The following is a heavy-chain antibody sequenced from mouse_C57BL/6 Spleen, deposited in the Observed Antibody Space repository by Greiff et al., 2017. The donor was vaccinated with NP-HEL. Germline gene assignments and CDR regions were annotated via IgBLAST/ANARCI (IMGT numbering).Heavy chain of an antibody. Sequence: QVQLQQSGAELVRPGASVTLSCKASGYTFTDYEMHWVKQTPVHGLEWIGAIDPETGGTAYNQKFKGKAILTADKSSSTAYMELRSLTSEDSAVYYCTRDSSKIAMDYWGQGTSVTVSS. CDR3: TRDSSKIAMDY. D-gene: IGHD2-5*01. V-gene: IGHV1-15*01. J-gene: IGHJ4*01. CDR2: IDPETGGT. CDR1: GYTFTDYE.